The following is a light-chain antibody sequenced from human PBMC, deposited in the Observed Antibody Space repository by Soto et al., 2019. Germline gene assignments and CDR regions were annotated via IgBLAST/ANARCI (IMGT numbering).Light chain of an antibody. J-gene: IGLJ1*01. CDR2: EVS. V-gene: IGLV2-14*01. Sequence: QSALTQPASVSGSPGQSITISCTGTSSDVGGYNYVSWYQHHPGKAPKLMIYEVSNRPSGVSNRFSASKSGDTASLTIFGLQAEDEADYYCSSRTSSTSYVFGTGTKVTVL. CDR1: SSDVGGYNY. CDR3: SSRTSSTSYV.